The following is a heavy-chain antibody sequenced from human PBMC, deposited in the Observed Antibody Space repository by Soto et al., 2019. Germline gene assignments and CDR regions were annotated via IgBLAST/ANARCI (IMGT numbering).Heavy chain of an antibody. Sequence: QVQLVQSGAEVKKPGSSVKVSCQASGGTFSSYAISWVRQAPGQGLEWMGGIIPIFGTANYAQKFQGRVTITADKSTSTAYMELSSLRSEDTAVYYCARAGREAVIIYYFDYWGQGTLVTDSS. CDR1: GGTFSSYA. V-gene: IGHV1-69*06. CDR3: ARAGREAVIIYYFDY. CDR2: IIPIFGTA. J-gene: IGHJ4*02. D-gene: IGHD3-3*01.